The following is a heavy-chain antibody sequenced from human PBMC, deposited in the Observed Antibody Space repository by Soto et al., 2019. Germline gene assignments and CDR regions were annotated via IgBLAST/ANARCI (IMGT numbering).Heavy chain of an antibody. J-gene: IGHJ4*02. V-gene: IGHV4-39*01. CDR3: ARRRASDYGGNHHPYYFAL. Sequence: SETLSPTCPLYGASIRIDNYCWGWIGESPRRGQELIGSISYIGRTYDNPTLQRRIPATVDATKNQSSLKLTSVTTAHTAVYYCARRRASDYGGNHHPYYFALWGQGALVTVSS. CDR2: ISYIGRT. D-gene: IGHD4-17*01. CDR1: GASIRIDNYC.